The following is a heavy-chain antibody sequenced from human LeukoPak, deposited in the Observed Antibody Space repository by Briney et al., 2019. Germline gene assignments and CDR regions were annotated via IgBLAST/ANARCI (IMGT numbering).Heavy chain of an antibody. CDR1: RFTFSSYW. V-gene: IGHV3-7*02. CDR3: AKTYSRESGYDFFFHY. J-gene: IGHJ4*01. Sequence: GGSLRLSCAASRFTFSSYWMSWVRQAPGTGLEWVANIKEDGSEKFYVDSVKGRFTISRDNSRNTVYLQMNSLRVEDTAVYYCAKTYSRESGYDFFFHYWGQGTRPTVSS. CDR2: IKEDGSEK. D-gene: IGHD5-12*01.